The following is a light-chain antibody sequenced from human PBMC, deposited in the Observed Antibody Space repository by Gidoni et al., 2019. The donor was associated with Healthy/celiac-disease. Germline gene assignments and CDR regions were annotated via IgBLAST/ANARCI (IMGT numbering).Light chain of an antibody. CDR3: QQRSNWPGLT. CDR1: QSVSSY. J-gene: IGKJ4*01. CDR2: DAS. Sequence: EIVLTQSPATLSLSPGDRATLSCRASQSVSSYLAWYQQKPGQAPRLLIYDASNRATGIPARFSGSGSGTDFTLTISSLEPEDFAVYYCQQRSNWPGLTFGGXTKVEIK. V-gene: IGKV3-11*01.